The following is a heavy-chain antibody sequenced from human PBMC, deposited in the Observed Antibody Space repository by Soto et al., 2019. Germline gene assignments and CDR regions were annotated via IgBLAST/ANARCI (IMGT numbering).Heavy chain of an antibody. V-gene: IGHV4-39*01. CDR2: IYYSGST. CDR3: ARRNCSSTSCYFPGDYFDY. Sequence: SETLSLTCTVSGGSISSSSYYWGWIRQPPGKGLEWIGSIYYSGSTYYNPSLKSRVTISVDTSKNQFSLKLSSVTAADTAVYYCARRNCSSTSCYFPGDYFDYWGQGTLVTVSS. D-gene: IGHD2-2*01. CDR1: GGSISSSSYY. J-gene: IGHJ4*02.